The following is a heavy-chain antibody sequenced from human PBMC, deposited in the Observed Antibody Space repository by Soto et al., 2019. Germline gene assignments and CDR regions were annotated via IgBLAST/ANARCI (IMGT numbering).Heavy chain of an antibody. CDR2: IIPIFGTA. J-gene: IGHJ6*02. CDR3: ARDIVVVTAPRFYYGMDV. Sequence: GASVKVSCKASGGTFSSYAISWVRQAPGQGLEWMGGIIPIFGTANYAQKFQGRVTITADESTSTAYMELSSLRSEDTAVYYCARDIVVVTAPRFYYGMDVWGQGTTVTVSS. V-gene: IGHV1-69*13. D-gene: IGHD2-21*02. CDR1: GGTFSSYA.